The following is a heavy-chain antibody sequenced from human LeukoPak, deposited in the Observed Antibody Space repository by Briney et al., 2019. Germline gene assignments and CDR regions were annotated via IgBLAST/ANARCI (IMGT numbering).Heavy chain of an antibody. CDR1: SGSISGYY. J-gene: IGHJ4*02. Sequence: SETLSLTCTVSSGSISGYYWTWIRQPPGKGLEWIGYIYYSGSTNYNPSLKSRVTMSVDTSKNQFSLKLSSVTAADTAVYYCARDRGGPNYDFWLFDQWGQGTLVTVPS. CDR2: IYYSGST. CDR3: ARDRGGPNYDFWLFDQ. V-gene: IGHV4-59*01. D-gene: IGHD3-3*01.